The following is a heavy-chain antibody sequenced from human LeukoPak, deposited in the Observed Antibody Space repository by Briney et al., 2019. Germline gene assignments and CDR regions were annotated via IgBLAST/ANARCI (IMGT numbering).Heavy chain of an antibody. CDR2: ISSSSSYI. V-gene: IGHV3-21*01. CDR3: ARDPTDSSGWDV. J-gene: IGHJ6*04. Sequence: GRSLRLSCAASGFTFSTYSMNWVRQAPGEGLEWVSSISSSSSYIFYADSVKGRFTISRDNAKNSLYLQMNSLRAEDTAVYYCARDPTDSSGWDVWGKGTTVTVSS. D-gene: IGHD3-22*01. CDR1: GFTFSTYS.